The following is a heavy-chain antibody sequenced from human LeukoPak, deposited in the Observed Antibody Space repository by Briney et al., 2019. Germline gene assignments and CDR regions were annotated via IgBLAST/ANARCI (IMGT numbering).Heavy chain of an antibody. CDR3: ASVYGSGSSTPTMYLDY. CDR1: GFTFSSYG. Sequence: GGSLRLSCAASGFTFSSYGMHWVRQAPGKGLEWVAVIWYDGSNKYYADSVKGRFTISRDNSKNTLYLQMNSLRAEDTAVYYCASVYGSGSSTPTMYLDYWGQGTLVTVSS. CDR2: IWYDGSNK. D-gene: IGHD3-10*01. J-gene: IGHJ4*02. V-gene: IGHV3-33*01.